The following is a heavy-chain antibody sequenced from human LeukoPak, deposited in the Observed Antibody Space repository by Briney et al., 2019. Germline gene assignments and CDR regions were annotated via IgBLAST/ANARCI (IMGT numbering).Heavy chain of an antibody. V-gene: IGHV5-51*01. J-gene: IGHJ4*02. D-gene: IGHD1-26*01. CDR3: ARRRDLYSGSYYPFDY. Sequence: GESLQISCQGSGYTFTNYWIGWVRQLPGKGLKWMGIIYPGDSDARYSPSFQGQVTISADKSISTAYLQWSSLKASDTAMYYCARRRDLYSGSYYPFDYWGEGTLGTVSS. CDR1: GYTFTNYW. CDR2: IYPGDSDA.